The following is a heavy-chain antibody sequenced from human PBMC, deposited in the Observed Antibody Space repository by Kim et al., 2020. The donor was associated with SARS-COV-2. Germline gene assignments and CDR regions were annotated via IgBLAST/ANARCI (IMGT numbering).Heavy chain of an antibody. V-gene: IGHV4-34*01. CDR3: ARGKAQRYCSGGSCPALFDP. CDR1: GGSFSGYY. J-gene: IGHJ5*02. CDR2: INHSGST. Sequence: SETLSLTCAVYGGSFSGYYWSWIRQPPGKGLEWIGEINHSGSTNYNPSLKSRVTISVDTSKNQFSLKLSSVTAADTAVYYCARGKAQRYCSGGSCPALFDPWGQGTLVTVSS. D-gene: IGHD2-15*01.